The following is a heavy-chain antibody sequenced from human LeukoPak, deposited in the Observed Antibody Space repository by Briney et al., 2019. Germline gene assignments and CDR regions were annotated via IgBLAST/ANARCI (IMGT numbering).Heavy chain of an antibody. V-gene: IGHV4-39*01. Sequence: SETLSLTCTVSGGSISSYYWSWIRQPPGKGLEWIGSIYYSGSTYYNPSLKSRVTISVDTSKNQFSLKLSSVTAADTAVYYCARHSWSGYGYWGQGTLVTVSS. J-gene: IGHJ4*02. CDR1: GGSISSYY. CDR3: ARHSWSGYGY. D-gene: IGHD3-3*01. CDR2: IYYSGST.